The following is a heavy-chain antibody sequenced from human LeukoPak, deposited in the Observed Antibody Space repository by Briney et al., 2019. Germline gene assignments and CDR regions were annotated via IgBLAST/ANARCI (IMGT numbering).Heavy chain of an antibody. CDR3: AKATTFGGVIVLFDY. CDR2: IRYDGSNK. D-gene: IGHD3-16*02. V-gene: IGHV3-30*02. CDR1: GFTFSSYG. Sequence: GGSLRLSCAASGFTFSSYGMHWVRQAPGKGLEWVAFIRYDGSNKYYADSVKGRFTISRDNSRNTLYLQMNSLRAEDTAVYYCAKATTFGGVIVLFDYWGQGTLVTVSS. J-gene: IGHJ4*02.